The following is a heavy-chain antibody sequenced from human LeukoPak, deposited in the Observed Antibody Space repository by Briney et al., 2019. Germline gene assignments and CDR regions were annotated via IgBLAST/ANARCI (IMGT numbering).Heavy chain of an antibody. CDR1: GGSISSSSYY. D-gene: IGHD2-2*01. J-gene: IGHJ3*02. Sequence: SETLSLTCTVSGGSISSSSYYWGWIRQPPGKGLEWIGSIYYSGSIYYNPSLKSRVTISVDTSKNQFSLKLSSVTAADTAVYYCARDPFIVVVPAARKDDAFDIWGQGTMVTVSS. CDR3: ARDPFIVVVPAARKDDAFDI. CDR2: IYYSGSI. V-gene: IGHV4-39*07.